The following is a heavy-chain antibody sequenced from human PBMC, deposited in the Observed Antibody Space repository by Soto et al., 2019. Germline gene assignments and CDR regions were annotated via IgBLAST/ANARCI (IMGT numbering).Heavy chain of an antibody. CDR3: ARDDLGIAVAGPDY. Sequence: QVQLVESGGGVVQPGRSLRLSCAASGFTFSSYGMHWVRQAPGKGLEWVAVIWYDGSNKYYADSVKGRFTISRDNSKNTLYLQMNSLRAEDTAVYYCARDDLGIAVAGPDYWGQGTLVTVSS. D-gene: IGHD6-19*01. CDR2: IWYDGSNK. CDR1: GFTFSSYG. V-gene: IGHV3-33*01. J-gene: IGHJ4*02.